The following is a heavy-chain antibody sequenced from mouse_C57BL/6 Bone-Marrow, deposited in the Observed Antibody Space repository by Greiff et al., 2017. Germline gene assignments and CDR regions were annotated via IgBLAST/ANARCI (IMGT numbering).Heavy chain of an antibody. CDR2: ISTGGGST. CDR1: GFTFSDYY. CDR3: ARHEFGDD. J-gene: IGHJ4*01. V-gene: IGHV5-12*01. Sequence: EVQRVESGGGLVQPGGSLKLSCAASGFTFSDYYMYWVRQTPEKRLEWVAYISTGGGSTYYPDTVKGRFTISIDNAKNTLYLQMSRLKAEDTAMYYCARHEFGDDWGKGTSVTVSS.